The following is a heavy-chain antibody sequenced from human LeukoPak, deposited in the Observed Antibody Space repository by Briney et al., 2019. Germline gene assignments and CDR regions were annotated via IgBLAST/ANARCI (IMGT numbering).Heavy chain of an antibody. Sequence: GGSLRLSCAASGFTFSSYEMNWVRQAPGKGLEWVSYISSNGSTIYYADSVKGRFTISRDNAKNSLYLQMNSLRAEDTAVYYCAELGITMIGGVWGKGTTVTISS. CDR1: GFTFSSYE. D-gene: IGHD3-10*02. CDR2: ISSNGSTI. CDR3: AELGITMIGGV. V-gene: IGHV3-48*03. J-gene: IGHJ6*04.